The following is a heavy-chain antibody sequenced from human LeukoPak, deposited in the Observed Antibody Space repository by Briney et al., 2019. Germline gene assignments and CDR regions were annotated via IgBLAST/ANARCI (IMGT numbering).Heavy chain of an antibody. CDR1: GYSFTSYW. J-gene: IGHJ4*02. D-gene: IGHD3-3*01. V-gene: IGHV5-51*01. CDR2: IYPGDSDT. Sequence: RGESLKISCKGSGYSFTSYWIGWVRQMPGKGLEWMGIIYPGDSDTRYSPSFQGQVTISADKSISTAYLQWSSLKASDTAMYYCARPAADYDFWSGYFDYWGQGTLVTVSS. CDR3: ARPAADYDFWSGYFDY.